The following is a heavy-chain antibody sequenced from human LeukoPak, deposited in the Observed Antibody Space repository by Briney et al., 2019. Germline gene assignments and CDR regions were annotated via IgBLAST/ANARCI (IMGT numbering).Heavy chain of an antibody. CDR2: INTKGSST. Sequence: GGSLRLSCAAYGFTFSSYWMHWVRQAPGKGLVWVSRINTKGSSTTYAESVKGRFTISRDNAKNTLYLQMNSLRAEDTAVYYCARVTYFDYMDVWGKGTTVTVSS. V-gene: IGHV3-74*01. J-gene: IGHJ6*03. D-gene: IGHD3-10*01. CDR1: GFTFSSYW. CDR3: ARVTYFDYMDV.